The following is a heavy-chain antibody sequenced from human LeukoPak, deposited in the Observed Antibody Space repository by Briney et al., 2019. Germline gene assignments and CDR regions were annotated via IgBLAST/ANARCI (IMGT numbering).Heavy chain of an antibody. CDR2: ISGSGGKT. CDR1: GFTFSSFA. Sequence: GGSLRLSCAASGFTFSSFALNWVRQAPGKGPEWVSAISGSGGKTWYADSVKGRFTISRDDSKNTLYLQMNSLRAEDTAVYYCAKDPIVFNSGDYYLGAFNIWGQGTMATVSS. J-gene: IGHJ3*02. D-gene: IGHD2-21*02. CDR3: AKDPIVFNSGDYYLGAFNI. V-gene: IGHV3-23*01.